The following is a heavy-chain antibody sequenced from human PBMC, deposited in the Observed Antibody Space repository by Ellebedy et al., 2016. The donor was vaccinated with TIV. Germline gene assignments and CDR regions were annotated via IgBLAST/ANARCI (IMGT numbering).Heavy chain of an antibody. D-gene: IGHD3-22*01. Sequence: GESLKISCVASGFTFSSYGMHWVRQAPDKGLEWVAVIWYDGDNKYYVDSVKGRFTISRDNSKNTLYLQMSSLRADDTAIYYCARDKSPTMIVLDFWGQGTLVTVSS. CDR1: GFTFSSYG. J-gene: IGHJ4*02. CDR3: ARDKSPTMIVLDF. CDR2: IWYDGDNK. V-gene: IGHV3-33*01.